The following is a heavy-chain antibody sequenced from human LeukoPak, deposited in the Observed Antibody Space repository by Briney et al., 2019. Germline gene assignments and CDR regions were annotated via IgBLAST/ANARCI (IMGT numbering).Heavy chain of an antibody. J-gene: IGHJ4*02. Sequence: SETLSLTCTVSGGSISSSTYYWGWIRQPPGKGLEWIGNIYYSGSTYYNPSLKSRVTISVDTSKNQFSLKLSSVTAADTAVYYCARGRFTYDSSGYYLDYWGQGTLVTVSS. D-gene: IGHD3-22*01. CDR1: GGSISSSTYY. V-gene: IGHV4-39*07. CDR2: IYYSGST. CDR3: ARGRFTYDSSGYYLDY.